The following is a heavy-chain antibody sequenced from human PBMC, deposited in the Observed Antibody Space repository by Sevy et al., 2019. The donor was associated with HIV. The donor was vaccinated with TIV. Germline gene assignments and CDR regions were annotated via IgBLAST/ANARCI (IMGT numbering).Heavy chain of an antibody. Sequence: GGSPRLSCAASGFTFSNYAMHWVRQSPGKGLEWVAVISYDGSNNNYADSVKGRFTISRDASKNTLYLPMISLRPEKTAEYSGARGLYLGYSSSWYYFDSWGQGIRVTVSS. V-gene: IGHV3-30-3*01. CDR3: ARGLYLGYSSSWYYFDS. CDR1: GFTFSNYA. D-gene: IGHD6-13*01. CDR2: ISYDGSNN. J-gene: IGHJ4*02.